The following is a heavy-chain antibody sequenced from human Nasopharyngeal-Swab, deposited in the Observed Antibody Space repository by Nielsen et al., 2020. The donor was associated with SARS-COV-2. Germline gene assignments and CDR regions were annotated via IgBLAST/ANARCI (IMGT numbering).Heavy chain of an antibody. V-gene: IGHV1-3*01. D-gene: IGHD3-3*01. J-gene: IGHJ6*02. CDR2: INAGNGNT. Sequence: ASVKVSCKASGYTFTSYAMHWVRQAPGQRLEWMGWINAGNGNTKYSQKFQGRVTITRDTSASTAYMELSSLRSEDTAVYYCARDYDFWNGYLYYGMDVWGQGTTVTVSS. CDR1: GYTFTSYA. CDR3: ARDYDFWNGYLYYGMDV.